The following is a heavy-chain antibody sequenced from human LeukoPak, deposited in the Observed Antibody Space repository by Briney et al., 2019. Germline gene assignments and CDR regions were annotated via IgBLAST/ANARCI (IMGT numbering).Heavy chain of an antibody. V-gene: IGHV5-51*01. CDR1: GYSFTSYW. CDR2: IYAGDSDT. J-gene: IGHJ4*02. Sequence: GESLKSSCKGSGYSFTSYWVGWVGQMPGKGLEWMGIIYAGDSDTRYSPSFQGQVTISADKSNSTAYLQWSSLKASDTAMYYCARTFRYFDWLVPYYFDYWGQGTLVTVSS. CDR3: ARTFRYFDWLVPYYFDY. D-gene: IGHD3-9*01.